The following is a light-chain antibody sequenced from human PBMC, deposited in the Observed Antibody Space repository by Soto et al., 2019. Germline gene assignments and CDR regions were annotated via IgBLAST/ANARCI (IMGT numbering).Light chain of an antibody. V-gene: IGKV1-5*01. CDR1: QSISGW. J-gene: IGKJ1*01. CDR2: DAS. Sequence: DIQMTQSPSTLSASVGDRVTITCRASQSISGWLAWYQQKPGKAPKLLLFDASELESGVPSRFSGSGSGTEFTLTINSLPPDDFATYYCQQYETASRTFGLGTKVDI. CDR3: QQYETASRT.